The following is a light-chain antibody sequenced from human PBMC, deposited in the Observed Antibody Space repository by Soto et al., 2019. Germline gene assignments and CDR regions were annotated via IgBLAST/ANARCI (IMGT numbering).Light chain of an antibody. V-gene: IGLV2-11*01. J-gene: IGLJ1*01. CDR3: CSFAGSYTGV. CDR2: DVS. CDR1: SSDVGRYNY. Sequence: QSVLTQPRSVSGSPGQSVSISCTGTSSDVGRYNYVSWYQQHPGKAPKLMIYDVSERPSGVPDRFSGSKSGNTASLTISGLXGEDEADYYCCSFAGSYTGVFGTGTKLTVL.